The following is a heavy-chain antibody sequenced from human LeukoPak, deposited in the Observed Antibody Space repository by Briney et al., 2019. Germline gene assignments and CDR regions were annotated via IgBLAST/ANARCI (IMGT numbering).Heavy chain of an antibody. V-gene: IGHV4-38-2*02. CDR2: IYHSGST. Sequence: SETLSLTCTVSGYSISSGYYWGWIRQPPGKGLEWIGSIYHSGSTYYNPSLKSRVTISVDTSKNQFSLKLSSVTAADTAVYYCARHVRSGYSYGYRYYYYYMDVWGKGTTVTISS. J-gene: IGHJ6*03. CDR1: GYSISSGYY. CDR3: ARHVRSGYSYGYRYYYYYMDV. D-gene: IGHD5-18*01.